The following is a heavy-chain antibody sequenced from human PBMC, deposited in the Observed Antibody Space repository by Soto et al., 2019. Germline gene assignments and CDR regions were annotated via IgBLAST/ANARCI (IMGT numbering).Heavy chain of an antibody. V-gene: IGHV1-2*02. CDR1: GYTFTGYY. D-gene: IGHD5-12*01. J-gene: IGHJ4*02. CDR3: AREVATIYSYYFDY. CDR2: INPNSGGT. Sequence: ASVKVSCKASGYTFTGYYMHWVLQAPGQGLEWMGWINPNSGGTNYAQKFQGRVTMTRDTSISTAYMELSRLRSDDTAVYYCAREVATIYSYYFDYWGQGTLVTVSS.